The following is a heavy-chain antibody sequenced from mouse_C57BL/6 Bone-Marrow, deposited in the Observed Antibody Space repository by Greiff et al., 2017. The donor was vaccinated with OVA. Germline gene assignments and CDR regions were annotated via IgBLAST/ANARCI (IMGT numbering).Heavy chain of an antibody. Sequence: VQVVESGGGLVKPGGSLKLSCAASGFTFSSYAMSWVRQTPEKRLEWVATISDGGSYTYYPDNVKGRFTISRDNAKNNLYLQMSHLKSEDTAMYYCARELGRDYYFDYWGQGTTLTVSS. D-gene: IGHD4-1*01. CDR3: ARELGRDYYFDY. J-gene: IGHJ2*01. CDR2: ISDGGSYT. CDR1: GFTFSSYA. V-gene: IGHV5-4*01.